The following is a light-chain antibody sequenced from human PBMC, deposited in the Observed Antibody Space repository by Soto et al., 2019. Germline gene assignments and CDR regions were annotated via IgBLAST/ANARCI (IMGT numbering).Light chain of an antibody. CDR3: QQYYSTPPT. J-gene: IGKJ1*01. Sequence: DIVMTQSPDSLAVSLGERATINCKSRQSVLYSSNNKNYLAWYQQKPGQPPKLLIYWASTRESGVPDRISGSGSGTDFTLTISSLQAEDVAVYYCQQYYSTPPTFGQGTKVEIK. V-gene: IGKV4-1*01. CDR1: QSVLYSSNNKNY. CDR2: WAS.